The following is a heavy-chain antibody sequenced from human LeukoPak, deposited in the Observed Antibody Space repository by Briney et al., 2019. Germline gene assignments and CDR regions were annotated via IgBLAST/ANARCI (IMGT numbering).Heavy chain of an antibody. V-gene: IGHV1-69*04. CDR3: ARVCGPTSYYDFWSGYCD. D-gene: IGHD3-3*01. CDR1: GGTFSSYA. CDR2: IIPILGIA. Sequence: SVKVSCKASGGTFSSYAISWVRQAPGQGLEWMGRIIPILGIANYAQKFQGRVTITADKSTSTAYMELSSLRSEDTAVYYCARVCGPTSYYDFWSGYCDWGQGTLVTVSS. J-gene: IGHJ4*02.